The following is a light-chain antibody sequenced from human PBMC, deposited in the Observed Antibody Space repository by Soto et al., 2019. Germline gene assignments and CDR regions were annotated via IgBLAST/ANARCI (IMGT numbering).Light chain of an antibody. CDR2: DVS. J-gene: IGKJ1*01. Sequence: IVLRQSPATLSLSPGKRATLSCRASQNISSYLIWYQQKPGQAPRLLIYDVSNRATGIPARFSGSGSGTDFTPTISSLQPEDVATYYCQKYNIAPSWTFGQRTMVDIK. CDR3: QKYNIAPSWT. V-gene: IGKV3-11*01. CDR1: QNISSY.